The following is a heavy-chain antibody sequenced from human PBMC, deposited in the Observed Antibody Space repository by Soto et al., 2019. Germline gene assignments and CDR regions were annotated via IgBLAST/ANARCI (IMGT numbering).Heavy chain of an antibody. J-gene: IGHJ5*02. Sequence: PSETLSLTCTFSGGSISSYYWSWIRQPPGKGLEWIGYIYYSGSTNYNPSLKSRVTISVDTSKNQFSLKLSSVTAADTAVYYCARHPRTGTTQWFDPWGQGTLVTVSS. V-gene: IGHV4-59*08. D-gene: IGHD1-1*01. CDR2: IYYSGST. CDR3: ARHPRTGTTQWFDP. CDR1: GGSISSYY.